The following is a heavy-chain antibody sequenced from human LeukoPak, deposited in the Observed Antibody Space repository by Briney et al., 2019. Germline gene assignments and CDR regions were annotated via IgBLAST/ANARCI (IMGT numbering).Heavy chain of an antibody. J-gene: IGHJ4*02. V-gene: IGHV4-4*02. Sequence: PSETLSLTCGVSGGSITNTNYWTWVRQPPGKGLEWIGEVNLQGSTNYNPSLMGRVAISVDKSENHISLQLTSVTAADTAVYHCAREGGPYRPLDYSGQGTLVTVSS. CDR1: GGSITNTNY. CDR2: VNLQGST. CDR3: AREGGPYRPLDY.